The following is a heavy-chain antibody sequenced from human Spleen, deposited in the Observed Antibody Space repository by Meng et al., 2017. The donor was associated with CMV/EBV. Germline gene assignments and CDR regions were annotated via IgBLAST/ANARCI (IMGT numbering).Heavy chain of an antibody. D-gene: IGHD6-13*01. CDR3: ARRVGTAGTRYFDY. V-gene: IGHV5-51*01. J-gene: IGHJ4*02. CDR2: IYPGDSDT. CDR1: GYSFTNYW. Sequence: GGSLRLSCKGSGYSFTNYWIGWVRQMPGKGLEWMGIIYPGDSDTRYSPSFQGQVTISADKSISTAYLQWRSLQASDTAMYYCARRVGTAGTRYFDYWGQGTLVTVSS.